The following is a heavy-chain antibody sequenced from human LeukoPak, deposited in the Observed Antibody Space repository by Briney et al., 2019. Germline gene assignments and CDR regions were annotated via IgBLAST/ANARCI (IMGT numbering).Heavy chain of an antibody. V-gene: IGHV3-30*02. CDR3: VSAPWLDCYNCYHFDY. J-gene: IGHJ4*02. D-gene: IGHD5-24*01. CDR2: IHYNGKNQ. Sequence: GGSLRLSCAACGFAFSCYGMHWVRQSPGAGLEWVTFIHYNGKNQYYADSVRGRFTISRDNSKNMLYLQMNNLIPENTAVYYCVSAPWLDCYNCYHFDYWGQGSLVTVSS. CDR1: GFAFSCYG.